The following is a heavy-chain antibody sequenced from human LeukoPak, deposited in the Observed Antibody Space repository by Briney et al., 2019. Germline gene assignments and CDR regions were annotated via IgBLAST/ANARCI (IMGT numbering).Heavy chain of an antibody. CDR2: IQPDGSEG. CDR1: GFTFGDYA. V-gene: IGHV3-7*01. Sequence: GGSLRLSCAASGFTFGDYAMTWLRQAPGKGLEWVGNIQPDGSEGYPVDSVKGRFTISRDNARNSLFLQMNSLRVEDTAVYYCASQSYARFDPWGQGTLVTVSS. J-gene: IGHJ5*02. D-gene: IGHD3-16*01. CDR3: ASQSYARFDP.